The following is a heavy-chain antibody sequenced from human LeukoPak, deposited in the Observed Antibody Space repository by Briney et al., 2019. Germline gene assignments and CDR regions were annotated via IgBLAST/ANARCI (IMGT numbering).Heavy chain of an antibody. CDR1: GFTFSDYY. Sequence: PGGSLRLPCAASGFTFSDYYMSWIRQAPGKGLEWVSYISSSGSTIYYADSVKGRFTISRDNAKNSLYLQMNSLRAEDTAVYYCARVKYSGSYPHDYWGQGTLVTVSS. CDR2: ISSSGSTI. CDR3: ARVKYSGSYPHDY. J-gene: IGHJ4*02. V-gene: IGHV3-11*04. D-gene: IGHD1-26*01.